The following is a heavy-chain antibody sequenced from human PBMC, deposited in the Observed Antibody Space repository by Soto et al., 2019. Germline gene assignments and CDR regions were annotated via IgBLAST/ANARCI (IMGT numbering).Heavy chain of an antibody. Sequence: ASVKVSCKXSGYPFTDLYIHWVRQAPGLGLEWMGWIDPRSGASRKTQRFQGRFTMTRDTSTNTVYMELSSLRSDDTAVYFCARDNYGPLGYWGKETLVTVSS. J-gene: IGHJ4*02. CDR1: GYPFTDLY. D-gene: IGHD3-10*01. CDR3: ARDNYGPLGY. CDR2: IDPRSGAS. V-gene: IGHV1-2*02.